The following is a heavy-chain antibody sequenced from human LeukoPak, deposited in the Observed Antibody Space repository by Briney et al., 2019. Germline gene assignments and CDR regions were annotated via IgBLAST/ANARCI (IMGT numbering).Heavy chain of an antibody. CDR2: IRSKAYGGTT. CDR3: IRNVPDWNYARDV. D-gene: IGHD3/OR15-3a*01. Sequence: GGSLRLSCTASVFTYGNYALTWVRQAPGKGLEWLSFIRSKAYGGTTEYAASVKGRFSISRHDTKSIAYLQMNSLKTEDTAVYYCIRNVPDWNYARDVWGHGTTVTVSS. V-gene: IGHV3-49*04. CDR1: VFTYGNYA. J-gene: IGHJ6*02.